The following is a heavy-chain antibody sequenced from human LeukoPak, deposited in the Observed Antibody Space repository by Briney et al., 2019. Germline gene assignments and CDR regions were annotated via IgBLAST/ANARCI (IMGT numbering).Heavy chain of an antibody. D-gene: IGHD3-22*01. CDR1: GFTFSNSW. CDR2: IKPDGRQK. Sequence: PGGSLRLSCVASGFTFSNSWMNWVRQTPGRGLEWVANIKPDGRQKYYVDSVKGRFTISRDNAQNSVFLQMNSLRAEDTAVYYCARPVTMIVVVITHFDYWGQGTLVTVSS. V-gene: IGHV3-7*02. J-gene: IGHJ4*02. CDR3: ARPVTMIVVVITHFDY.